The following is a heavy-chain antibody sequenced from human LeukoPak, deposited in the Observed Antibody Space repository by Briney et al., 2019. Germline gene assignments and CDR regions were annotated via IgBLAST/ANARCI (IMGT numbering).Heavy chain of an antibody. D-gene: IGHD4-17*01. CDR3: ARPADYGDFEY. V-gene: IGHV3-74*01. J-gene: IGHJ4*02. CDR1: GFTFSSCW. Sequence: GGSLRLSCAASGFTFSSCWMHWVRQAPGKGLVWVSRINSDGSSTSYADSVKGRFTISRDNAKNTLYLQMNSLRAEDTAVYYCARPADYGDFEYWGQGTLVTVSS. CDR2: INSDGSST.